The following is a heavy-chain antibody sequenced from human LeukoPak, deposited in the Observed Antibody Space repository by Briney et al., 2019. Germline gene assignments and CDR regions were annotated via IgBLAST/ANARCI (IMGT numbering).Heavy chain of an antibody. CDR3: ARHIQLWPDFDY. D-gene: IGHD5-18*01. V-gene: IGHV5-10-1*01. J-gene: IGHJ4*02. Sequence: GESLKISCQGSGYRFTSYWISWVRPMPGKGLEWMGRIDPSDSYTNYSPSFQGHVTISADKSISTAYLQWSSLKASDTAMYYCARHIQLWPDFDYWGQGTLVTVSS. CDR1: GYRFTSYW. CDR2: IDPSDSYT.